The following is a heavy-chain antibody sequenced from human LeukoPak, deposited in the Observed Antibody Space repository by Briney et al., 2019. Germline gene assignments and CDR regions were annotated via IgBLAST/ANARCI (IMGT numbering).Heavy chain of an antibody. J-gene: IGHJ4*02. Sequence: PSETLSLTCTVSGGSISSSSYYWGWIRQPPGKGLEWIVSIYYSGSTYYNPSLKSRVTISVDTFKNQFSLRLSSVTAGDTAVYYCASTRSWYYYDSSGSYYFDYWGQGTLVTVSS. CDR2: IYYSGST. CDR1: GGSISSSSYY. D-gene: IGHD3-22*01. V-gene: IGHV4-39*01. CDR3: ASTRSWYYYDSSGSYYFDY.